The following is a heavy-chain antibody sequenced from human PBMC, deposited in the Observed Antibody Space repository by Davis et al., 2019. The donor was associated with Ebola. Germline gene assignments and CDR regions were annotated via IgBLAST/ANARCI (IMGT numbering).Heavy chain of an antibody. CDR2: INSGGSI. V-gene: IGHV3-53*01. D-gene: IGHD4-23*01. CDR1: GFTFSNAW. CDR3: AKRWQVRYFGY. Sequence: PGGSLRRSCAASGFTFSNAWMTWVRQAPGKGLDWVSVINSGGSIYYGNSVKGRVTISRDDSKNTLYLQMNSLKAEDTAVYYCAKRWQVRYFGYWGQGTLVTVSS. J-gene: IGHJ4*02.